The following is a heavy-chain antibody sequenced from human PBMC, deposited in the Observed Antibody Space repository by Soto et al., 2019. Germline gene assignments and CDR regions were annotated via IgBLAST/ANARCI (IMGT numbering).Heavy chain of an antibody. CDR3: TRLPGSGVFWFDP. CDR2: IKTKADNYAT. D-gene: IGHD3-10*01. Sequence: EVQLVESGGGLVQPGGSLTISCAASGFTFSGSAIHWVRQASGKGLEWVGRIKTKADNYATVYAASVTGRFIISRDDSMNTAYLHMSSLKTEDTAVYFCTRLPGSGVFWFDPWGQGTLVTVSS. V-gene: IGHV3-73*02. CDR1: GFTFSGSA. J-gene: IGHJ5*02.